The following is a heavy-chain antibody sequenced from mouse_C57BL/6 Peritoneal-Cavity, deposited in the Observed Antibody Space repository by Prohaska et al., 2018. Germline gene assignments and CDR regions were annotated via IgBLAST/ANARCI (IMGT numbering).Heavy chain of an antibody. CDR3: ARVGVAY. J-gene: IGHJ3*01. CDR2: IDPSDSYT. Sequence: QRPGQGLEWIVVIDPSDSYTNYNQKFKGKATLTVDTSSSTAYMQLSSLTSEDSAVYYWARVGVAYWGQGTLVTVSA. V-gene: IGHV1-59*01.